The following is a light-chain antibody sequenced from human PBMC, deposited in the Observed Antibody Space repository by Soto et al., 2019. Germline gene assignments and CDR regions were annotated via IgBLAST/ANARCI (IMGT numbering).Light chain of an antibody. V-gene: IGKV3-11*01. CDR1: QSVSSS. J-gene: IGKJ4*01. Sequence: IVLTQSPATLSLSPGARATLSCRASQSVSSSLAWYQQKPGQAPRLLISDASNRAPGIPARFSGSGSGTDFTLPISSLELEDFAVYYCQQRSNWPPGLTFGGGTKVEIK. CDR3: QQRSNWPPGLT. CDR2: DAS.